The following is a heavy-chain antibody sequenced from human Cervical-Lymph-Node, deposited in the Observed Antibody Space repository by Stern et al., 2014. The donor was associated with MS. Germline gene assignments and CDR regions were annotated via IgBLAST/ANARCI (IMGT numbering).Heavy chain of an antibody. D-gene: IGHD2-21*01. Sequence: QVQLVQSGPEVKKPGASVKVSCKAYGSTFPTYGIYWVRQAPGQGLEWMGWIRDYNGDTNSAQKFQGRVTMTKDTSTNTAYMELRSLTSDDTAVYYCGQSLAYYGMDVWGQGTTVTVSS. CDR1: GSTFPTYG. V-gene: IGHV1-18*01. J-gene: IGHJ6*02. CDR2: IRDYNGDT. CDR3: GQSLAYYGMDV.